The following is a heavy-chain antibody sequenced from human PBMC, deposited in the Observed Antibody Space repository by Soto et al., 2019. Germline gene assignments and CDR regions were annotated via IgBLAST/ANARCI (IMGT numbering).Heavy chain of an antibody. CDR2: IVVGSGNT. J-gene: IGHJ6*02. V-gene: IGHV1-58*02. CDR3: AADGPDYYGSGSYYNYYYYGMDV. D-gene: IGHD3-10*01. Sequence: GASVKVSCTASGFTFTSSAMQWVRQARGQRLEWIGWIVVGSGNTNYAQKFQERVTITRDMSTSTAYMELSSLRSEDTAVYYCAADGPDYYGSGSYYNYYYYGMDVWGQGTTVTVS. CDR1: GFTFTSSA.